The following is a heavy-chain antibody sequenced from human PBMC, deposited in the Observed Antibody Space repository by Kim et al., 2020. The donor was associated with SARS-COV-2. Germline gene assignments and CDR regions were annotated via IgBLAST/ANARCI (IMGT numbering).Heavy chain of an antibody. CDR2: IYYSGST. V-gene: IGHV4-39*07. D-gene: IGHD3-22*01. J-gene: IGHJ3*02. Sequence: SETLSLTCTVSGGSISSSSYYWGWIRQPPGKGLEWIGSIYYSGSTYYNPSLKSRVTISVDTSKNQFSLKLSSVTAADTAVYYCASHGPITMIVPHAFDIWGQGTMVTVSS. CDR3: ASHGPITMIVPHAFDI. CDR1: GGSISSSSYY.